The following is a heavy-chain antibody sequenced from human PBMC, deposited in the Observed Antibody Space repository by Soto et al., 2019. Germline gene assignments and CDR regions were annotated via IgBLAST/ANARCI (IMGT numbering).Heavy chain of an antibody. V-gene: IGHV3-33*01. Sequence: QVQLVESGGGVVQPGRSLRLSCTASGFSVSTHVIHWVRQAPGKGLEWVAVLWYDGSREYYAESVKGRFTISRDNSNNTMYLQMNSLRAEDTAVYYCARVPRYDTWYFDYWGQGTLATVSS. CDR2: LWYDGSRE. CDR3: ARVPRYDTWYFDY. D-gene: IGHD3-22*01. J-gene: IGHJ4*02. CDR1: GFSVSTHV.